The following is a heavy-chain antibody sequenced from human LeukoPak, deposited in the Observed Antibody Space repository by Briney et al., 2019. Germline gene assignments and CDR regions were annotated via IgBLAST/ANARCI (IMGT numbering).Heavy chain of an antibody. Sequence: ASVKVSCKASGYTFTGYYVHWVRQAPGQGLEWMGWINPNSGGTNYAQKFQGRVTMTRDTSISTAYMELSRLRSDDTAVYYCARGSLFSNYDSSGYYYVWGQGTLVTVSS. J-gene: IGHJ4*02. CDR2: INPNSGGT. CDR3: ARGSLFSNYDSSGYYYV. D-gene: IGHD3-22*01. CDR1: GYTFTGYY. V-gene: IGHV1-2*02.